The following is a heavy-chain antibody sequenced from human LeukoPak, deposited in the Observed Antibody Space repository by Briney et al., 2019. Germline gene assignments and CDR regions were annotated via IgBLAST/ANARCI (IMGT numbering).Heavy chain of an antibody. CDR3: ARHDSEGDINWFDP. CDR1: GGSIISSSQY. V-gene: IGHV4-39*01. CDR2: FYYSGST. Sequence: SETLSLTCTVSGGSIISSSQYWGWIRQPPGKGLEWIGSFYYSGSTYYSPSLKSRVTISVDTSKNQFSLKLSSVTAAGTAVYYCARHDSEGDINWFDPWGQGTLVTVSS. D-gene: IGHD2-15*01. J-gene: IGHJ5*02.